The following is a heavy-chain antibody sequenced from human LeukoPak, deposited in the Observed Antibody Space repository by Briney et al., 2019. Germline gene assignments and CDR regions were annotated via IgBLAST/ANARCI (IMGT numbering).Heavy chain of an antibody. V-gene: IGHV4-39*07. D-gene: IGHD1-7*01. Sequence: PSETLSLTCTVSGGSISTSNYYWGWIRQPPGKGLEWIGSIYHSGSTYYNPSLKSRVTISVDTSKNQFSLKLSSVTAADTAVYYCARINWNYTFDYWGQGTLVTVSS. CDR1: GGSISTSNYY. CDR2: IYHSGST. CDR3: ARINWNYTFDY. J-gene: IGHJ4*02.